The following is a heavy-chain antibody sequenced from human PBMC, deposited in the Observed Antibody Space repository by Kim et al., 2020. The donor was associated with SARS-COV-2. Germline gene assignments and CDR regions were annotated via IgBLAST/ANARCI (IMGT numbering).Heavy chain of an antibody. D-gene: IGHD4-17*01. Sequence: SETLSLTCTVSGGSISSGGYYWSWIRQHPGKGLEWIGYIYYSGSTYYNPSLKSRVTISVDTSKNQFSLKLSSVTAADTAVYYCAREDYGDSPAGWFDPWGQGTLVTVSS. CDR3: AREDYGDSPAGWFDP. CDR2: IYYSGST. J-gene: IGHJ5*02. CDR1: GGSISSGGYY. V-gene: IGHV4-31*03.